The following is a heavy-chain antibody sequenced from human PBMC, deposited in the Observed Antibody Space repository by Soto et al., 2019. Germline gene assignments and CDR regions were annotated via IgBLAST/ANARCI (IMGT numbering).Heavy chain of an antibody. J-gene: IGHJ5*02. CDR2: IVVGSGNT. CDR1: GFTFTSSA. Sequence: ASVKVSCKASGFTFTSSAMQWVRQARGQRLEWIGWIVVGSGNTNYAQKFQERVTITRDMSTSTAYMELSSLRSEDTAVYYCAASLYYDFWSGYYGWFDPWGQGTLVTVSS. D-gene: IGHD3-3*01. V-gene: IGHV1-58*02. CDR3: AASLYYDFWSGYYGWFDP.